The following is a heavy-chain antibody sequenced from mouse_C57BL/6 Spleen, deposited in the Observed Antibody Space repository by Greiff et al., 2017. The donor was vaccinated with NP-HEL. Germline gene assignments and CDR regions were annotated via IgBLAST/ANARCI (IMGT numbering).Heavy chain of an antibody. D-gene: IGHD2-4*01. CDR2: IDPSDSYT. V-gene: IGHV1-59*01. CDR1: GYTFTSYW. CDR3: ARRDYDYSYYAMDY. J-gene: IGHJ4*01. Sequence: QVQLKQPGAELVRPGTSVKLSCKASGYTFTSYWMHWVKQRPGQGLEWIGVIDPSDSYTNYNQKFKGKATLTVDTSSSTAYMQLSSLTSEDSAVYYCARRDYDYSYYAMDYWGQGTSVTVSS.